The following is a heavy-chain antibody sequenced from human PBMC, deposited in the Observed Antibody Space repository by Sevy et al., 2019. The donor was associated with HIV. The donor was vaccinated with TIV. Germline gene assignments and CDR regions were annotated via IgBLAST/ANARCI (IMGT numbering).Heavy chain of an antibody. CDR2: ISGSGGST. D-gene: IGHD3-16*01. CDR3: AKGRRGFLITCGGVIGS. J-gene: IGHJ4*02. V-gene: IGHV3-23*01. CDR1: GFTFSSYA. Sequence: GGSLRLSCAASGFTFSSYAMSWVRQAPGKGLEWVSAISGSGGSTYYADSVKGRFTISRDNSKNTLYLQMNSLRAEDTAVYYCAKGRRGFLITCGGVIGSWGQGTLVTVSS.